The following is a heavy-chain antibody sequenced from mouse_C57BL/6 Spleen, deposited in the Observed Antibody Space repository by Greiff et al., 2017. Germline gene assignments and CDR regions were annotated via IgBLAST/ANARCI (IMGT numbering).Heavy chain of an antibody. Sequence: QVQLKESGPGLVQPSQSLSITCTVSGFSLTSYGVHWVRQSPGKGLEWLGVIWSGGSTDYNAAFISRLSISKDNSKSQVFFKMNSLQADDTAIYYCARKTPGSSYGAMDYWGQGTSVTVSS. D-gene: IGHD1-1*01. CDR2: IWSGGST. CDR1: GFSLTSYG. J-gene: IGHJ4*01. CDR3: ARKTPGSSYGAMDY. V-gene: IGHV2-2*01.